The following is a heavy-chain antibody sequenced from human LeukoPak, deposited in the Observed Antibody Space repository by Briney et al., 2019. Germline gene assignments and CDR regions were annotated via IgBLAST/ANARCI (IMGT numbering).Heavy chain of an antibody. CDR2: ISSTSSDI. V-gene: IGHV3-21*04. D-gene: IGHD5-12*01. J-gene: IGHJ4*02. CDR1: GFSFETYT. Sequence: GGSLRLSCVASGFSFETYTMNWVRQAPGKGLEWVSFISSTSSDINYADSVRDRFTISRDNAKNSLFLQKDSLRVEDTAVYYCAKGLFSGYDKYLDSWGQGTLVTVSS. CDR3: AKGLFSGYDKYLDS.